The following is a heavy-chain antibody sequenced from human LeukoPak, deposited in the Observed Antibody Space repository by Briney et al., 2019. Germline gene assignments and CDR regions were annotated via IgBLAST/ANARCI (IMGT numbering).Heavy chain of an antibody. V-gene: IGHV1-18*01. Sequence: ASVKVSCKASGYTFTSYGISWVRQAPGQGLEWMGWISAYNGNTNYAQRLQGRVTMTTDTSTSTAYMELRSLISDDTAVYYCARVPYCGGDCYGDAFDIWGQGTMVTVSS. D-gene: IGHD2-21*02. J-gene: IGHJ3*02. CDR3: ARVPYCGGDCYGDAFDI. CDR2: ISAYNGNT. CDR1: GYTFTSYG.